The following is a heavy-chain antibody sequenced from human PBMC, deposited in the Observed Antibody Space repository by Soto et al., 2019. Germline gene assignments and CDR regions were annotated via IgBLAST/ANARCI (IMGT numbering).Heavy chain of an antibody. J-gene: IGHJ4*02. CDR2: MYSGGRT. V-gene: IGHV4-59*08. D-gene: IGHD6-19*01. Sequence: QVQLQESGPGLVKPSETLSLTCTVSGGSISSYYWSWIRQPPGEGLEWIGYMYSGGRTHYTPSLKSRLSISVHTSKNQFSLKLSSVTAADTAVYYCASWASAWGYFDYWGQGTLVTVSS. CDR3: ASWASAWGYFDY. CDR1: GGSISSYY.